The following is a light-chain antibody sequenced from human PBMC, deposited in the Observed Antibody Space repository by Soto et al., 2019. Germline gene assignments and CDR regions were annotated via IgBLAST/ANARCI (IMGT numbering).Light chain of an antibody. CDR2: ATD. CDR3: GLGYPAQPT. CDR1: QTITNY. V-gene: IGKV1-39*01. J-gene: IGKJ5*01. Sequence: DRVTITCRASQTITNYLNWYQQQSGKAPKLLIYATDTLQSGVPSRFSGSGSGTDYTLTIFFSQTGEHASYDCGLGYPAQPTFG.